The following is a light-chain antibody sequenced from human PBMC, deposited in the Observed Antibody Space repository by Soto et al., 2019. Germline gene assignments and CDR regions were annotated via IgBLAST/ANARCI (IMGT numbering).Light chain of an antibody. V-gene: IGKV1-39*01. CDR1: QSISSY. CDR3: QQSCSTSYT. J-gene: IGKJ2*01. Sequence: DIQMTQSPSSLSASVGDRVTITCRASQSISSYLNWYQQKPGKAPKLLIYTAFSLQSGVPSRFSGTGSGTNFTLTISSLQPEDFATYYCQQSCSTSYTFGQGTKLEIK. CDR2: TAF.